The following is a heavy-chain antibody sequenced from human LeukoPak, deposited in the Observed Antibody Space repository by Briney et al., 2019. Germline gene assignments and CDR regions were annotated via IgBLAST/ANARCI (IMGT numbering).Heavy chain of an antibody. Sequence: SETLSLTCTVSGGSISSYYWSWIRQPAGKGLEWIGRIYTSGSTNYNPSLKSRVTMSVDTSKNQFSLKLSSVTAADTAVYYCARVRGSRSYYYYMDVWGKGTTVTISS. CDR3: ARVRGSRSYYYYMDV. J-gene: IGHJ6*03. D-gene: IGHD3-10*01. CDR2: IYTSGST. V-gene: IGHV4-4*07. CDR1: GGSISSYY.